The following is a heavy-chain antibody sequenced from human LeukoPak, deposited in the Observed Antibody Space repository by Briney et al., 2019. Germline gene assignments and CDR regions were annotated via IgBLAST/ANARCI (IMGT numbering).Heavy chain of an antibody. J-gene: IGHJ6*03. D-gene: IGHD3-10*01. CDR1: GGSISSGDYY. V-gene: IGHV4-30-4*08. CDR3: SVAVREQQPYYMDV. Sequence: SQTLSLTCTVSGGSISSGDYYWSWIRQPPGKGLEWIGYIYYSGSTYYNPSLKSRVTISVDTSKNQFSLKLSSVTAADTAVYYCSVAVREQQPYYMDVWGKGTTVTVSS. CDR2: IYYSGST.